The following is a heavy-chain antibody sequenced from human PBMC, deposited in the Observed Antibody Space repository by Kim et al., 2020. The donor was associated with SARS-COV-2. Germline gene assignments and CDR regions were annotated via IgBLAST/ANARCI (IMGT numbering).Heavy chain of an antibody. J-gene: IGHJ4*02. CDR3: ARRYSSGWFYDY. V-gene: IGHV4-39*01. D-gene: IGHD6-19*01. Sequence: YNPSRDSRVTSSVDTSKNPISLKLSSVTAADTAIYYCARRYSSGWFYDYWGQGTLVSVSS.